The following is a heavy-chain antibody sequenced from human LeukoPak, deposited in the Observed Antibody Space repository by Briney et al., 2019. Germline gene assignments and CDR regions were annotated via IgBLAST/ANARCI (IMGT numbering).Heavy chain of an antibody. Sequence: GASVKVSCKASGYTFTSYGISWVRQATGQGLEWMGWMNPNSGNTGYAQKFQGGVTITRNTSISTAYMELSSLRSEDTAVYYCAAELSWNDEVWGQGTLVTVSS. D-gene: IGHD1-1*01. CDR1: GYTFTSYG. V-gene: IGHV1-8*03. CDR3: AAELSWNDEV. CDR2: MNPNSGNT. J-gene: IGHJ4*02.